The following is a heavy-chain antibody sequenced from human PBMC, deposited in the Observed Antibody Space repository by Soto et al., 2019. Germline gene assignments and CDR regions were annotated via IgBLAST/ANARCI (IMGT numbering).Heavy chain of an antibody. D-gene: IGHD3-3*01. J-gene: IGHJ6*02. CDR2: MYYSGST. V-gene: IGHV4-39*01. CDR1: GGSITSTSYY. CDR3: ARSSSRAFRSLEWVDPLDV. Sequence: SETLSLTCTVSGGSITSTSYYWGWIRQPPGKGLEWIGSMYYSGSTYYNPSLKSRVTMSVDTSKSQFSLKLRSVTAADTAVYYCARSSSRAFRSLEWVDPLDVWGQGTTVTVSS.